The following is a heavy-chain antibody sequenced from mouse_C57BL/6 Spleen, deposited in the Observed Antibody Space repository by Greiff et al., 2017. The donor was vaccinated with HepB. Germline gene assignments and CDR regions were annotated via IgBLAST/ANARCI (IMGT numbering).Heavy chain of an antibody. CDR2: ISNGGGST. J-gene: IGHJ4*01. V-gene: IGHV5-12*01. CDR3: ARQVYYAMDY. CDR1: GFTFSDYY. Sequence: EVKLQESGGGLVQPGGSLKLSCAASGFTFSDYYMYWVRQTPEKRLEWVAYISNGGGSTYYPDTVKGRFTISRDNAKNTLYLQMSRLKSEDTAMYYCARQVYYAMDYWGQGTSVTVSS.